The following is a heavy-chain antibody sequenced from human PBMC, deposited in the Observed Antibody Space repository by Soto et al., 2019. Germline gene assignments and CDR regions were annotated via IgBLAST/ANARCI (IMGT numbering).Heavy chain of an antibody. CDR3: AKGTSSWPYFYDY. Sequence: EVQLLESGGGLVQPGGSLRLSCAASGFTFSSYAMTWVRQAPGKGLEWVSSFSGSGSNTYSADSVKGRFTISRDNSKNTLYLQMNSLRAEDTAVYSCAKGTSSWPYFYDYWGQGTLVTVSS. J-gene: IGHJ4*02. CDR1: GFTFSSYA. V-gene: IGHV3-23*01. CDR2: FSGSGSNT. D-gene: IGHD6-13*01.